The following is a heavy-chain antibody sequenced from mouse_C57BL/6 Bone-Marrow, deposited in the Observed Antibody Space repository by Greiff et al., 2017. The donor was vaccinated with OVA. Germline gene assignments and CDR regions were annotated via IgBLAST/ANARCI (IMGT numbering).Heavy chain of an antibody. D-gene: IGHD2-10*02. J-gene: IGHJ1*03. CDR2: IYPSDSET. CDR3: AREEYGYWYFDV. CDR1: GYTFTSYW. Sequence: VQLQQPGAELVRPGSSVKLSCKASGYTFTSYWMDWVKQRPGQGLEWIGNIYPSDSETHYNQKFKDKATLTVDKSSSTAYMQLSSLTSEDSAVYYSAREEYGYWYFDVWGTGTTVTVSS. V-gene: IGHV1-61*01.